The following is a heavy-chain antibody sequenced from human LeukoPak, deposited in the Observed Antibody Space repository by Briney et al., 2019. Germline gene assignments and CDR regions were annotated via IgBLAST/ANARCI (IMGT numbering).Heavy chain of an antibody. V-gene: IGHV3-74*03. D-gene: IGHD1-26*01. CDR3: ARDRIVGSTALDY. J-gene: IGHJ4*02. Sequence: GESLKISCAASGLTFSSYWMHWVRQAPGKGLVWVSRINPDGSRTTYAESVKGRFTISRDNAKNTLYLEMNSLRAEDTAVYYCARDRIVGSTALDYWGQGTLVSVSS. CDR2: INPDGSRT. CDR1: GLTFSSYW.